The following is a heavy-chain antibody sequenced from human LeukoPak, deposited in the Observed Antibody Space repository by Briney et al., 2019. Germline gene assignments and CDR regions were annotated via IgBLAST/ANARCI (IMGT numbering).Heavy chain of an antibody. CDR1: GFTFRNFA. CDR2: ISGGAGST. CDR3: AKARSTVTTYPIDY. D-gene: IGHD4-17*01. J-gene: IGHJ4*02. Sequence: GGSLRLSCAASGFTFRNFAMTWVRQAPGKGLEWVSAISGGAGSTYYADSVKGRFTISRDNSKNTLYLQMNSLRAEDTAVYYCAKARSTVTTYPIDYWGQGTLVTVSS. V-gene: IGHV3-23*01.